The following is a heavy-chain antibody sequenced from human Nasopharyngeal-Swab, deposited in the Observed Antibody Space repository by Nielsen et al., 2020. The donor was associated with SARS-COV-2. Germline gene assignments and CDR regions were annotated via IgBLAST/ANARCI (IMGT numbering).Heavy chain of an antibody. V-gene: IGHV3-23*01. D-gene: IGHD3-10*01. J-gene: IGHJ4*02. CDR3: AKEVDPRLWFGDLALDY. CDR1: GFTFSSYA. Sequence: LSLTCAASGFTFSSYAMSWVRQAPGKGLEWVSAISGHGSSTYYVDSVKGRFTISRDNSQNTLFLQMNSLRAEDTAVYYCAKEVDPRLWFGDLALDYWGQGTLVTVSS. CDR2: ISGHGSST.